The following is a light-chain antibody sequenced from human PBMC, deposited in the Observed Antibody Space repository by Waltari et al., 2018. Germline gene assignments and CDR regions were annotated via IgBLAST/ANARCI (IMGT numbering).Light chain of an antibody. CDR2: LGS. V-gene: IGKV2-28*01. Sequence: IVMTQSPLSLLVTPGEPASISSRSSQSRLHSNGDNYLDGSRQKPGQSPQILIYLGSNRASGVPDRFSGSGSGTDFTLKISRVQADDVGVYYCMQALQTSYTFGQGTKLEIK. CDR3: MQALQTSYT. J-gene: IGKJ2*01. CDR1: QSRLHSNGDNY.